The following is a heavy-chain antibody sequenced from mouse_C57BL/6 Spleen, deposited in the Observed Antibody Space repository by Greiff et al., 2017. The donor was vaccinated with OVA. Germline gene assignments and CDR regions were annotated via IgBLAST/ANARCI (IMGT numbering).Heavy chain of an antibody. J-gene: IGHJ1*03. V-gene: IGHV1-72*01. CDR1: GYTFTSYW. Sequence: VQLQQPGAELVKPGASVKMSCKASGYTFTSYWMHWVKQRPGRGLEWIGRIDPKSGGNKYNEKFKSKATLTADKPYSTAYMQLSSLTSEDSAVYYCARGYGTFDVWGTGTTVTVSS. D-gene: IGHD1-1*01. CDR2: IDPKSGGN. CDR3: ARGYGTFDV.